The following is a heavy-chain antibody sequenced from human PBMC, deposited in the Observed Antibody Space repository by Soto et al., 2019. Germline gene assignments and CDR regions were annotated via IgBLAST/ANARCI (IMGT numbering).Heavy chain of an antibody. V-gene: IGHV5-51*01. J-gene: IGHJ6*02. CDR3: ARIIGYCRNNDCSWNSDI. D-gene: IGHD2-2*03. CDR2: FYPGDSTS. Sequence: GESLKISCKTSGYSFISYWVAWVRQKPGKGLEWMGTFYPGDSTSTYSPSFQGQVTISVDKSISTAYLHLSSLKASDTAMYYCARIIGYCRNNDCSWNSDIRGQGTTVTVSS. CDR1: GYSFISYW.